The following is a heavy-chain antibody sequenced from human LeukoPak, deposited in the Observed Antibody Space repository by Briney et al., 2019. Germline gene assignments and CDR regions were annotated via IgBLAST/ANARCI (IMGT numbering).Heavy chain of an antibody. V-gene: IGHV4-4*02. D-gene: IGHD6-13*01. CDR2: IYHSGST. Sequence: PSETLSLTCAVSGGSISSSNWWSWVRPPPGKGLEWIGEIYHSGSTNYNPSLKSRVTISVDKSKNQFSLKLSSVTAADTAVYYCARDGSSSWLVYYYGMYVWGQGTTVTVSS. CDR3: ARDGSSSWLVYYYGMYV. CDR1: GGSISSSNW. J-gene: IGHJ6*02.